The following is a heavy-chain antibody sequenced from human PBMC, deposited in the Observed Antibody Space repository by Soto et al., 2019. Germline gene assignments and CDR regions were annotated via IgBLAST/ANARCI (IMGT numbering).Heavy chain of an antibody. V-gene: IGHV4-34*01. Sequence: SETLSLTCAVYGGFLSESYWTWIRQPPGKGLEWIGEINHVGGTNYNPSLKSRVTMSVDTSQDQFSLRLISVTAADTAMYFCVRIRYQLPSSVLWLDPWGQGTPVTVSS. J-gene: IGHJ5*02. CDR1: GGFLSESY. CDR2: INHVGGT. CDR3: VRIRYQLPSSVLWLDP. D-gene: IGHD3-16*01.